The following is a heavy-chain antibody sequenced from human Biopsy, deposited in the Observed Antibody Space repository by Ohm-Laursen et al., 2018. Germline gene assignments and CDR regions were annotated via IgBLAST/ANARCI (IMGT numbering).Heavy chain of an antibody. CDR2: IGGSGST. Sequence: SLRLSCAASGFTFGAYDMTWVRQASGKGLEWVSVIGGSGSTYFADSVRGRFTISRDNSKNTLYLQMNSLRAEDTAVYYCARHHCTNGVCLGVYYDYWGQGTLVTVSS. V-gene: IGHV3-66*04. CDR1: GFTFGAYD. J-gene: IGHJ4*02. CDR3: ARHHCTNGVCLGVYYDY. D-gene: IGHD2-8*01.